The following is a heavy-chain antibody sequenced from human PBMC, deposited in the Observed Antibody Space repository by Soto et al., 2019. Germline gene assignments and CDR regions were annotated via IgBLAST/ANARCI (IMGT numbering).Heavy chain of an antibody. V-gene: IGHV3-11*01. Sequence: GGSLRLSCAASGFSFRDYFMSWIRQAPGKGLEWVSYIGPYGNTIYYADSVKGRFTISRDDAKNSLYLHMNSLRAEDTAVYYCARDDYTYGVYWGQGSLVTVSS. CDR3: ARDDYTYGVY. CDR1: GFSFRDYF. D-gene: IGHD3-3*01. CDR2: IGPYGNTI. J-gene: IGHJ4*02.